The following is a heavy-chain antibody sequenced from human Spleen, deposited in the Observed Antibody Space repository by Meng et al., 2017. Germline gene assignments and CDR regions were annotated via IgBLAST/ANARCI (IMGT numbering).Heavy chain of an antibody. V-gene: IGHV4-34*01. CDR2: INHSGST. D-gene: IGHD4-11*01. CDR1: GGSFSGYY. Sequence: QVQRQESGPGLGTPSGTLSLTCAVYGGSFSGYYWSWIRQPPGKGLEWIGEINHSGSTNYNPSLKSRVTISVDTSKNQFSLKLSSVTAADSAVYYCARGPTTMAHDFDYWGQGTLVTVPQ. J-gene: IGHJ4*02. CDR3: ARGPTTMAHDFDY.